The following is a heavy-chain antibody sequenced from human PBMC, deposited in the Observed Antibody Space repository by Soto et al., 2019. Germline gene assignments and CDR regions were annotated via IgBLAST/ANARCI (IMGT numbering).Heavy chain of an antibody. J-gene: IGHJ4*02. CDR2: IYYSGST. Sequence: SLTCTVSGGSISSYYWSWIRQPPGKGLEWIGYIYYSGSTNYNPSPKSRVTISVDTSKNQFSLKLSSVTAADTAVYYCARQVTSGTSLYYFDYWGQGTLVTVSS. CDR1: GGSISSYY. CDR3: ARQVTSGTSLYYFDY. V-gene: IGHV4-59*01. D-gene: IGHD1-7*01.